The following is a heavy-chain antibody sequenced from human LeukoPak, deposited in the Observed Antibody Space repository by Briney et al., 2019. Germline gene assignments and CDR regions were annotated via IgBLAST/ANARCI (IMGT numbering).Heavy chain of an antibody. J-gene: IGHJ4*02. V-gene: IGHV3-49*04. Sequence: GGSLRLSCTTSGFTFGDYAMSWVRQAPGKGLEWVSFIRRKAHGGTTEYAASVKGRFSSSRDDSKSIAYLQMNSLKTEDTAVYFCTRVTYYYDNSGYFHFDSWGQGTLVTVSS. CDR1: GFTFGDYA. CDR2: IRRKAHGGTT. CDR3: TRVTYYYDNSGYFHFDS. D-gene: IGHD3-22*01.